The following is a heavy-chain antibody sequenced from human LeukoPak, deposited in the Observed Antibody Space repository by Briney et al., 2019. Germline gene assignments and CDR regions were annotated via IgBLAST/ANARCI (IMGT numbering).Heavy chain of an antibody. CDR2: ISSSSSSI. Sequence: PGGSLRLSCAASGFTFKTYTMHWVRQAPGMGLEWVSSISSSSSSIFYADSVKGRFTISRDNAKNSLYLQMSSLRAEDAAVYYCARHATRITIFGVVIGFFDYWGQGTLVTVSS. J-gene: IGHJ4*02. V-gene: IGHV3-21*01. D-gene: IGHD3-3*01. CDR3: ARHATRITIFGVVIGFFDY. CDR1: GFTFKTYT.